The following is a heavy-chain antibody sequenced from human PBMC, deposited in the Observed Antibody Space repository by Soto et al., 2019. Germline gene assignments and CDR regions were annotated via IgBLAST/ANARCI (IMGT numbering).Heavy chain of an antibody. J-gene: IGHJ1*01. Sequence: GGSLRLSCAASGFIFSDAWINWVRQVPGKGLEWVGRIKSKINGGTADYAAPVQGRFAVSRDDSKNTLSLQMNSLRAEDTAVYYCAKARGSSTPAPGSYWGQGTQVTVSS. V-gene: IGHV3-15*07. D-gene: IGHD2-2*01. CDR1: GFIFSDAW. CDR2: IKSKINGGTA. CDR3: AKARGSSTPAPGSY.